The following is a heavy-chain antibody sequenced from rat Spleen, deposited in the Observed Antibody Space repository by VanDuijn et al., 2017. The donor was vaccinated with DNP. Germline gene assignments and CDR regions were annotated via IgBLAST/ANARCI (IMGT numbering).Heavy chain of an antibody. CDR2: ITYDGSRT. J-gene: IGHJ4*01. V-gene: IGHV5-17*01. CDR3: TTGAGSP. D-gene: IGHD1-4*01. CDR1: GFTFSGYA. Sequence: EVQLVESGGGLVQPGRSLKFSCAASGFTFSGYAMAWVRQAPKKGLEWVATITYDGSRTYYGDSVKGHFTISRDNAKSTLYLQMDSLRSEDTATYYCTTGAGSPWGQGTSVTVSS.